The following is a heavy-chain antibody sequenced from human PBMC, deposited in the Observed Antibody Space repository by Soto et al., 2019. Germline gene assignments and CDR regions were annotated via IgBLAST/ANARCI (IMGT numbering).Heavy chain of an antibody. Sequence: ASVKVSCKASGYTFTSYYMHWVRQAPGQGLEWMGIINPSGGSTSYAQKFQGRVTMTRDTSTSTVYMELSSLRSEDTAVYYCARVGCSSTSCYFGTYYYGMDVWGQGTTVTVSS. CDR2: INPSGGST. CDR1: GYTFTSYY. J-gene: IGHJ6*02. D-gene: IGHD2-2*01. CDR3: ARVGCSSTSCYFGTYYYGMDV. V-gene: IGHV1-46*01.